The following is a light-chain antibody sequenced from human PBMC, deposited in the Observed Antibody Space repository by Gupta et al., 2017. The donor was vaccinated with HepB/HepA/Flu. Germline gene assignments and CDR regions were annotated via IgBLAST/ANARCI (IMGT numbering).Light chain of an antibody. CDR1: TSNIGRNT. Sequence: QSVLTQPPSTSGTPGQIVTISCSGSTSNIGRNTVSCYQLLPGAAPKLLIPTNNQRPSGVPDRFSGSKSGTSASLAISGLQSDHEADYYCAAWDDSLNGPVFGGGTKVTVL. CDR2: TNN. V-gene: IGLV1-44*01. J-gene: IGLJ2*01. CDR3: AAWDDSLNGPV.